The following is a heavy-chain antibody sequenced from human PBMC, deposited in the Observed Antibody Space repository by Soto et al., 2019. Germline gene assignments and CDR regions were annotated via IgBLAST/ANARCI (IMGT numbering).Heavy chain of an antibody. J-gene: IGHJ4*02. D-gene: IGHD3-22*01. CDR3: ARDNYDSSGYYLLY. CDR2: IYHGGST. Sequence: QLQLQESGSGLVKPSQTLSLTCAVSGGSISSGGYSWSWIRQPPGKGLEWIGYIYHGGSTYYNPSLQSRVTISVDRFNNQFSLKLTSVTAADTAMYYCARDNYDSSGYYLLYWGQGALVTVSS. CDR1: GGSISSGGYS. V-gene: IGHV4-30-2*01.